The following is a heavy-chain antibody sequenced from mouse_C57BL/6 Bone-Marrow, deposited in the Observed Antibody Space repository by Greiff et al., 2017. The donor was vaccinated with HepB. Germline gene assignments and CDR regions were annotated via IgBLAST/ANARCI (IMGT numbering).Heavy chain of an antibody. J-gene: IGHJ4*01. CDR3: ATHANCYAMDY. CDR1: GFTFSSYG. D-gene: IGHD4-1*01. Sequence: DVKLVESGGDLVKPGGSLKLSCAASGFTFSSYGMSWVRQTPDKRLEWVATISSGGSYTYYPDSVKGRFTISRDNAKNTLYLQMSSLKSEDTAMYYCATHANCYAMDYWGQGTSVTVSS. V-gene: IGHV5-6*02. CDR2: ISSGGSYT.